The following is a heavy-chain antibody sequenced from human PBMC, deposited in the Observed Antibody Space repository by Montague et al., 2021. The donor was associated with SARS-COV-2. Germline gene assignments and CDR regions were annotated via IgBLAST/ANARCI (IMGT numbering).Heavy chain of an antibody. CDR1: DGSIRSGSYY. V-gene: IGHV4-61*02. Sequence: TLSLTCTVSDGSIRSGSYYWSWIRQPAGKGPEWIGRIYSSGSTNYNPSLKSRVTMSVDTSKSQFSLKVSSVTAADTAVYYCARDYGDYSYYYGLDVWGQGTTVTVSS. CDR2: IYSSGST. CDR3: ARDYGDYSYYYGLDV. J-gene: IGHJ6*02. D-gene: IGHD4-17*01.